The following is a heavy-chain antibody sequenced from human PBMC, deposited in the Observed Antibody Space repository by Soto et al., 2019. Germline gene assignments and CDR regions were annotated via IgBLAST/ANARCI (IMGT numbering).Heavy chain of an antibody. D-gene: IGHD3-22*01. Sequence: GESLKISCKGSGYSFAGYWITWVRQKPGQGREWMGRIDPSDSQTYYSPSFRGHVTISATKSITTVFLQWSSLRASDTAMYYCARQIYDSDTGPNFQYYFDSWGQGTPVTVSS. V-gene: IGHV5-10-1*01. CDR1: GYSFAGYW. CDR3: ARQIYDSDTGPNFQYYFDS. J-gene: IGHJ4*02. CDR2: IDPSDSQT.